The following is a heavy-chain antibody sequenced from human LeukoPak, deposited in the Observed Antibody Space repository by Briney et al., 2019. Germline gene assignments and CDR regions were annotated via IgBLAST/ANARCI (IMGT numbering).Heavy chain of an antibody. D-gene: IGHD3-10*01. Sequence: SETLSLTCIVSGDSIGSYYWSWIRQPAGNGLEWIGRTYTIGTTYYNPSLKSRVSMSIDTSRNQFSLKMTSVTAADTAVYYCARDSWFAYWGQGILVTVSS. CDR3: ARDSWFAY. CDR2: TYTIGTT. J-gene: IGHJ4*02. CDR1: GDSIGSYY. V-gene: IGHV4-4*07.